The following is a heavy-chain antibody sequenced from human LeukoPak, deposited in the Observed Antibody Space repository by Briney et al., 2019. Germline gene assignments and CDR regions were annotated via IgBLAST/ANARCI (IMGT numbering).Heavy chain of an antibody. D-gene: IGHD3-10*01. CDR3: ARVYDGSGRNNWFDP. V-gene: IGHV4-59*01. Sequence: SEILSLTCTVSGGSISSYYWSWIRQPPGKGLEWIGYIYYSGSTNYNPSLKSRVTISVDTSKNQFSLKLSSVTAADTAVYYCARVYDGSGRNNWFDPWGQGTLVTVSS. CDR2: IYYSGST. CDR1: GGSISSYY. J-gene: IGHJ5*02.